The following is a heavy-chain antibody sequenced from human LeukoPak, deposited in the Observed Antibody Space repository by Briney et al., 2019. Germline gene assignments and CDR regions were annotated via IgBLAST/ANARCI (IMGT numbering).Heavy chain of an antibody. CDR1: GGSISSYY. D-gene: IGHD2-2*01. CDR2: IYTSGST. Sequence: SETLSLTCTVPGGSISSYYWSWIRQPAGKGLEWIVRIYTSGSTNYNPSPKSRVTMSVDTSKNQFSLKLSSVTAADTAVYYCARDMRYCSSTSCSYYYYGMDVWGQGTTVTVSS. CDR3: ARDMRYCSSTSCSYYYYGMDV. J-gene: IGHJ6*02. V-gene: IGHV4-4*07.